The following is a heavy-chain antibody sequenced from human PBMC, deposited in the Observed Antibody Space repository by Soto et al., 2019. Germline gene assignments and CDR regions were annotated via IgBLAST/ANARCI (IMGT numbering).Heavy chain of an antibody. D-gene: IGHD2-21*02. CDR2: IGSPSTTI. CDR1: GFTFSDYF. V-gene: IGHV3-11*01. CDR3: ARVREEFCSGDCPGANDY. Sequence: GGSLRLSCTASGFTFSDYFLTWIRQAPGQGLEWLSYIGSPSTTIYYADSVKGRFTISRDNARNSLYLQMDSLRVEDTAVYYCARVREEFCSGDCPGANDYWGQGTLVTVSS. J-gene: IGHJ4*02.